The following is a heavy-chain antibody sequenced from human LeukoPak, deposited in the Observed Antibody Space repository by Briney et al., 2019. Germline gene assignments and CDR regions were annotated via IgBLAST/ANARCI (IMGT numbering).Heavy chain of an antibody. V-gene: IGHV4-39*07. J-gene: IGHJ4*02. CDR3: VRDRELNY. D-gene: IGHD3-10*01. CDR2: ISDGGST. CDR1: GDSIRGSDYY. Sequence: SETLSLTCTVSGDSIRGSDYYWGCIRQSPGKGLEWIGTISDGGSTYYNPSLKSRIIISVDTSRNEFSLRLTSVTAADAAVYYCVRDRELNYWGQGTLVTVSS.